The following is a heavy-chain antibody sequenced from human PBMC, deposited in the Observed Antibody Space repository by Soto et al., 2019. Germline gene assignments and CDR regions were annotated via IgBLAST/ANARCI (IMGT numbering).Heavy chain of an antibody. V-gene: IGHV3-74*01. Sequence: LRLSCAASGFTFSSYWMYWVRQAPGKGLVWVSRIKNDGSYTNYADSVKGRFTISRDNARNTLYLQMNSLRAEDTAVYYCAREFYGVGYWGQGTLVTVSS. CDR3: AREFYGVGY. CDR2: IKNDGSYT. D-gene: IGHD4-17*01. CDR1: GFTFSSYW. J-gene: IGHJ4*02.